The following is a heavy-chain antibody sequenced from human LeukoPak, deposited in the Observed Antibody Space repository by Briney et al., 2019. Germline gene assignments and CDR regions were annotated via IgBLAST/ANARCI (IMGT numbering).Heavy chain of an antibody. J-gene: IGHJ4*02. V-gene: IGHV1-69*05. Sequence: ASVKVSCEASGYTFTSYGISWVRQAPGQGLEWMGGIVPIFGTANYAQKFQGRVTITTDESTSTAYMELSSLRSEDTAVYYCARSSSGWYYFDYWGQGTLVTVSS. CDR1: GYTFTSYG. CDR2: IVPIFGTA. CDR3: ARSSSGWYYFDY. D-gene: IGHD6-19*01.